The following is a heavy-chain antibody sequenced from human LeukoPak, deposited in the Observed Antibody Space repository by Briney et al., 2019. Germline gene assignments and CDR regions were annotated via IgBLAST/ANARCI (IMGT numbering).Heavy chain of an antibody. CDR1: EYSFTSYW. CDR3: VMVRGERDAFDI. D-gene: IGHD3-10*01. Sequence: GESLKISCKGSEYSFTSYWIGWVRQMPGKGLEWMGIIYPADSDTRYSPSFKGQVTISADKSITTAFLQWSSLKASDTAMYYCVMVRGERDAFDIWGQGTMVTVSS. V-gene: IGHV5-51*01. J-gene: IGHJ3*02. CDR2: IYPADSDT.